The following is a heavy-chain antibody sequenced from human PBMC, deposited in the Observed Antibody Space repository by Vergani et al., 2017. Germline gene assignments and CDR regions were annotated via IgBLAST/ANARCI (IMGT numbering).Heavy chain of an antibody. CDR3: AKKGGSLYYYGVDV. D-gene: IGHD1-26*01. V-gene: IGHV3-30*02. J-gene: IGHJ6*02. Sequence: QVQLVESGGGVVQPGGSLRLSCAASGFSFSTYGMHWVRQAPGRGLEWVAFLRYDGSNEYYGDAVKGRFTISRDNSKDTLFLQMNGLRPEDTGTYFCAKKGGSLYYYGVDVWGQGTTITVSS. CDR2: LRYDGSNE. CDR1: GFSFSTYG.